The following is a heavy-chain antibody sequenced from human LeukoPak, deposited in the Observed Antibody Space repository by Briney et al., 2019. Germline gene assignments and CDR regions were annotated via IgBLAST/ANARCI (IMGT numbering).Heavy chain of an antibody. Sequence: GGSLRLSCAASGFTFSDSYMSWVRQAPGKGLEWVSYISSNGTTIYYADSVKGRFTISRDNAKNSLYLQMNSLRAEDTAVYYCTREGSSWRGGYYFDCWGQGTLVTVSS. D-gene: IGHD6-13*01. CDR2: ISSNGTTI. V-gene: IGHV3-11*01. J-gene: IGHJ4*02. CDR1: GFTFSDSY. CDR3: TREGSSWRGGYYFDC.